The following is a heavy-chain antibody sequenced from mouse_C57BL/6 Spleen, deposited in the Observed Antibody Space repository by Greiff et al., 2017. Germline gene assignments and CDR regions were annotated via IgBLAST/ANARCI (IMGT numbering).Heavy chain of an antibody. Sequence: EVQLVESGPELVKPGASVKISCKASGYSFTDYNMNWVKQSNGKSLEWIGAINPNYGTTSYDQKLKCKATLTVDQSSSTAYSPLNSLTSEDSAVYYWAMDYYGSSYRFAYWGQGTLVTVSA. CDR3: AMDYYGSSYRFAY. CDR2: INPNYGTT. CDR1: GYSFTDYN. V-gene: IGHV1-39*01. D-gene: IGHD1-1*01. J-gene: IGHJ3*01.